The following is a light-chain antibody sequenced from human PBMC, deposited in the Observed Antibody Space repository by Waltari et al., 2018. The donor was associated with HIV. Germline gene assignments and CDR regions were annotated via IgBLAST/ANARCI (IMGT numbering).Light chain of an antibody. J-gene: IGKJ2*01. CDR1: QSVNNGY. CDR2: GPS. V-gene: IGKV3-20*01. CDR3: LQHATLPYT. Sequence: EIVLTQSPATLSLSPGGRASLSCRASQSVNNGYLAWYQWKPGQAPRLVIYGPSRRATGVPDMFTGSGSGTDFTLTISRLQPEDFAVYYCLQHATLPYTFGQGTKLEI.